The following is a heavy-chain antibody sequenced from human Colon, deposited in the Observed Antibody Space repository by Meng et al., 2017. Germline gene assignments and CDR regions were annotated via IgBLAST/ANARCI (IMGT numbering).Heavy chain of an antibody. Sequence: GESLKISCGASGFTFSDSWMNWVRQAPGGGLEWVANINPSGSERYYVDSGKGRFTISRDNAKNSLSLQMNSLRAEDTAMYFCTRVSPFALSDLWGQGSLVTVSS. CDR3: TRVSPFALSDL. J-gene: IGHJ4*02. D-gene: IGHD2/OR15-2a*01. CDR2: INPSGSER. V-gene: IGHV3-7*01. CDR1: GFTFSDSW.